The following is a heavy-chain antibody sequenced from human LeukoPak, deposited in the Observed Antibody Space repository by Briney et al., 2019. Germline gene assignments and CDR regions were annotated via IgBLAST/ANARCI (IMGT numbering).Heavy chain of an antibody. CDR2: ISGSGGRT. D-gene: IGHD3-22*01. CDR3: AKVLSYDRSGYYSGVFDY. Sequence: GGSLRLSCAVSGFTFSDYAMTWVRQAPGKGLEWVSDISGSGGRTYHADSVKGRFTISRDNSKNTLYLQMNSLRAEDTAIYYCAKVLSYDRSGYYSGVFDYWGQGTLVTVSS. V-gene: IGHV3-23*01. CDR1: GFTFSDYA. J-gene: IGHJ4*02.